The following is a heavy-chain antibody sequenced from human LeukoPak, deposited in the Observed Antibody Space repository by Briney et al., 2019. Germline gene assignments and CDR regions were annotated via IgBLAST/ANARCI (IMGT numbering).Heavy chain of an antibody. Sequence: ASVKVSCKASGYTFTSYYMHWVRQAPGQWLEWMGIINPSGGSTSYAQKFQGRVTMTRDTSTSTAYMELSSLGSEDSAVYYCAAELYGVYTDCCTFHLWGQGTVVTVSS. CDR3: AAELYGVYTDCCTFHL. V-gene: IGHV1-46*01. J-gene: IGHJ3*01. D-gene: IGHD4-17*01. CDR2: INPSGGST. CDR1: GYTFTSYY.